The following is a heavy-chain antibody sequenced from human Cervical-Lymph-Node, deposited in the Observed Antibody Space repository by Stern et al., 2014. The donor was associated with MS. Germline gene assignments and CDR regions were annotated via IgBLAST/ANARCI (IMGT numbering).Heavy chain of an antibody. CDR3: ARDKEDTNMAFRYFDN. J-gene: IGHJ4*02. CDR1: GGSVGSGRYD. V-gene: IGHV4-61*02. D-gene: IGHD5-18*01. Sequence: VQLVESGPGLVKPSQTLSLTCTVSGGSVGSGRYDWSWIRQPAGKGLEWIGRIYTTGSTYYNPSLKSRVSISIDTSKNPFSLKLPSVTAADTAVYYCARDKEDTNMAFRYFDNWGQGTLVTVSS. CDR2: IYTTGST.